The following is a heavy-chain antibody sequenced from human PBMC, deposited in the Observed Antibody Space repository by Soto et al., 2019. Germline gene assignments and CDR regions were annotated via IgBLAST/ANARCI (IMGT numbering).Heavy chain of an antibody. CDR3: VRDRSWSYES. CDR1: GFAFSDYF. Sequence: EVQLVESGGGLVQPGGSLRLSCAASGFAFSDYFIDWVRQAPGKVLEWVGRVRNRVRGYTTEYAASVKGRFTISRDDSKNSVYLQMNSLRTADTAVYYCVRDRSWSYESWGLGTLVTVS. D-gene: IGHD1-26*01. V-gene: IGHV3-72*01. CDR2: VRNRVRGYTT. J-gene: IGHJ5*02.